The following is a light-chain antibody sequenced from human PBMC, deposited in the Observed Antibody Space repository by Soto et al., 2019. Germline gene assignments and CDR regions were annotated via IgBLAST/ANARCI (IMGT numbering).Light chain of an antibody. CDR1: QSVSSSY. CDR2: GAS. Sequence: LSLSPGERATLSCRASQSVSSSYLAWYQQKPGQAPRLLIYGASSRATGIPDRFSGSGSGPDLTLTISRLEPEDFAVYYCQQYGSSPPYTFGQGTKLEIK. J-gene: IGKJ2*01. V-gene: IGKV3-20*01. CDR3: QQYGSSPPYT.